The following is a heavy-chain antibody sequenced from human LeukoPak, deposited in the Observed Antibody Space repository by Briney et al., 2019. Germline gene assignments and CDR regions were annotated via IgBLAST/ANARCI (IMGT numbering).Heavy chain of an antibody. CDR3: ARAGPVTTGDY. CDR2: MNPNSGNT. V-gene: IGHV1-8*01. CDR1: GFIFTNYD. Sequence: GASVKVSCRASGFIFTNYDINWVRQAAGQGLEWMGWMNPNSGNTGYAQKFQGRVTMTRNTSISTAYMELSSLRSEDTAVYYCARAGPVTTGDYWGQGTLVTVSS. J-gene: IGHJ4*02. D-gene: IGHD4-17*01.